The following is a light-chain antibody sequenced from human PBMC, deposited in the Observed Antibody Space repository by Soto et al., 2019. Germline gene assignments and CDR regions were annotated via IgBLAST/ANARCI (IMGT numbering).Light chain of an antibody. CDR1: QSISSW. Sequence: DIQMTQSPSTLSASVGDRVTITCWASQSISSWLAWYQQKPGKAPKLLIYDASSLESGVPSRFSGSGSGTEFTLTISSLQPDDFATYYCQQYNSYSITFGPGTKVDIK. CDR3: QQYNSYSIT. J-gene: IGKJ3*01. V-gene: IGKV1-5*01. CDR2: DAS.